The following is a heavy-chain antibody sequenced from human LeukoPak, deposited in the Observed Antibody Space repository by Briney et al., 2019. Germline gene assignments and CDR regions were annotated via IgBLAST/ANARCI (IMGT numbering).Heavy chain of an antibody. CDR1: GYTFTHYG. V-gene: IGHV1-18*01. D-gene: IGHD3-22*01. J-gene: IGHJ4*02. Sequence: GASVKVSCKASGYTFTHYGIFWVRQAPGHGLEWMGWISAYSGNTNYAQKLQGRVTMTTETSTSTAYMELESLRSDDTAVYYCAISQGSYYDTSGYLGGDYWGQGTLVTVSS. CDR3: AISQGSYYDTSGYLGGDY. CDR2: ISAYSGNT.